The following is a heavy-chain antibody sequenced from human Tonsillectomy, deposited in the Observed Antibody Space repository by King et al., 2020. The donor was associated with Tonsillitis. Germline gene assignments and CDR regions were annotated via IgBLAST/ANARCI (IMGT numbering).Heavy chain of an antibody. V-gene: IGHV1-18*01. D-gene: IGHD4-17*01. CDR2: INTYNFNT. J-gene: IGHJ1*01. CDR1: GYTFTSYG. CDR3: ARELSTHDYGDYGYFQH. Sequence: VQLVESGAEVKKPGDSVKVSCKASGYTFTSYGISWVRQAPGQGLEWMGWINTYNFNTNYAQKLQGRVTMTTDTSTSTAYMELRSLRSDDTAVYYCARELSTHDYGDYGYFQHWGQGTLFTVSS.